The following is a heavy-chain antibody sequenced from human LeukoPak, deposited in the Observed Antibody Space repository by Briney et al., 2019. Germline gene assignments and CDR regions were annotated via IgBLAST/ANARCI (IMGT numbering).Heavy chain of an antibody. CDR1: GFIFSSYG. D-gene: IGHD4-23*01. J-gene: IGHJ4*02. CDR3: AKLLSNSGRFLY. CDR2: IRNDGSNK. Sequence: GGSLRLSCAASGFIFSSYGMHWVRQAPGKGLEWVAFIRNDGSNKYYANSVKGRFTISRDNSKNTLYLQMNSLRAEDTAVYYCAKLLSNSGRFLYWGQGTLVTVSS. V-gene: IGHV3-30*02.